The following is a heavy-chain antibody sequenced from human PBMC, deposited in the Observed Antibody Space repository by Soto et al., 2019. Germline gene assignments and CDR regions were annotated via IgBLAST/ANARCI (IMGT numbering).Heavy chain of an antibody. D-gene: IGHD3-22*01. CDR2: IIPIFGTT. V-gene: IGHV1-69*12. CDR1: GGTFSNYA. Sequence: QVQLVQYGAEVKKPGSSVKVSCKASGGTFSNYALSWVRQAPGQGLEWMGDIIPIFGTTNNAQKFQGRVTITADEATSTAYMELSSLRSEDTAVYYCAGRGERYYYETSGYGWGHGTLVTVSS. CDR3: AGRGERYYYETSGYG. J-gene: IGHJ1*01.